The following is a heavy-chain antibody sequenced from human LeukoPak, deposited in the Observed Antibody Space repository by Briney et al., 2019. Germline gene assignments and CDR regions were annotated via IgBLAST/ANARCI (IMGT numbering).Heavy chain of an antibody. V-gene: IGHV3-66*02. J-gene: IGHJ4*02. CDR1: GIAFSSYW. CDR3: ASEGD. Sequence: GGSLRLSCAASGIAFSSYWMSWVRQAPGKGLEWVSVIYTEGTTYYADSVKGRFTISRDNSKNTVYLQMNSLRVEDTAVYYCASEGDWGQGTLVTVSS. CDR2: IYTEGTT. D-gene: IGHD3-16*01.